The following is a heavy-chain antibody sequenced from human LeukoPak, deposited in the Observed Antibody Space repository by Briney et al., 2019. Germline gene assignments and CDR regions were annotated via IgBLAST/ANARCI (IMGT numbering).Heavy chain of an antibody. Sequence: LETLSLTCTVSGGSISSYYWSWIRQPPGKGLEWIGYIYTSGSTNYNPSLKSRVTISVDTSKNQFSLKLSSVTAADTAVYYCATHSGSYWGQGTLVTVSS. J-gene: IGHJ4*02. CDR1: GGSISSYY. CDR2: IYTSGST. D-gene: IGHD3-10*01. V-gene: IGHV4-4*09. CDR3: ATHSGSY.